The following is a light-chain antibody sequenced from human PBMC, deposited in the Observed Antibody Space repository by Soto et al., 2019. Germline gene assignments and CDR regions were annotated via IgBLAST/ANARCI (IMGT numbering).Light chain of an antibody. Sequence: VLTQSPGTLSLSPGERATLSCRASQSVNSNLAWYQQKPGQAPRLLIYGASTRASGIPARFSDSGSGTDFTLTISSLQSEDFAVYYCQQYDNWPWTFGQGTKVDIK. CDR1: QSVNSN. J-gene: IGKJ1*01. V-gene: IGKV3-15*01. CDR3: QQYDNWPWT. CDR2: GAS.